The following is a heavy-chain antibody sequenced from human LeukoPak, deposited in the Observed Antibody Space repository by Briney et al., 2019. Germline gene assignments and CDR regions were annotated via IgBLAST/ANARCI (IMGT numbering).Heavy chain of an antibody. J-gene: IGHJ4*02. CDR1: GFTFSSNG. CDR2: IRYDGNNK. D-gene: IGHD1-26*01. Sequence: PGGSLRLSCAAFGFTFSSNGMHWVRQAPGKGLEWVAFIRYDGNNKYYADSLKGRFTISRDNSKNTLYLQMNSLRAEDTAVYYCASGIRAFDYWGQGALVTVSS. V-gene: IGHV3-30*02. CDR3: ASGIRAFDY.